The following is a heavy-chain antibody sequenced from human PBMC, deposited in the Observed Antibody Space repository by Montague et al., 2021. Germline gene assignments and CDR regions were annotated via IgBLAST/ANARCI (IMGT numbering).Heavy chain of an antibody. J-gene: IGHJ4*02. CDR3: ATWPAYSTTWYYFDS. CDR2: IYHNGNT. V-gene: IGHV4-4*02. D-gene: IGHD2/OR15-2a*01. CDR1: GGSVSSPDW. Sequence: SETLSLTCAVSGGSVSSPDWWSWVRPAPGKGLEWIGDIYHNGNTNFNPSLESRVTISVDKSKNQFSLQLTSVTAADTAVYYCATWPAYSTTWYYFDSWGQGTQVIVSS.